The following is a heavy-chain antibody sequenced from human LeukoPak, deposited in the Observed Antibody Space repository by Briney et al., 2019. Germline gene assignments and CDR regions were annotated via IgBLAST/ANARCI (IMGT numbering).Heavy chain of an antibody. J-gene: IGHJ4*02. CDR1: GGTFSSYA. CDR2: IIPIFGTA. CDR3: ANVKYYDILTGYYAPFDY. Sequence: SVKVSCKASGGTFSSYAISWVRQAPGQGLEWMGGIIPIFGTANYAQKFQGRVTITADESTSTAYMELSSLRSEDTAVYYCANVKYYDILTGYYAPFDYWGQGTLLTVSS. V-gene: IGHV1-69*13. D-gene: IGHD3-9*01.